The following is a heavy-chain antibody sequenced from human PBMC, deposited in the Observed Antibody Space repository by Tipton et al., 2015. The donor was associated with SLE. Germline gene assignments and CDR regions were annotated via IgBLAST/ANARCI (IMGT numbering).Heavy chain of an antibody. CDR3: ARDLYYYDSSGYSPFDY. J-gene: IGHJ4*02. Sequence: LRLSCAASGFTFSSYGMHWVRQAPGKGLEWIGSIYYSGSTYYNPSLKSRVTISVDTSKNQFSPKLSSVTAADTAVYYCARDLYYYDSSGYSPFDYWGQGTLVTVSS. CDR1: GFTFSSYG. CDR2: IYYSGST. D-gene: IGHD3-22*01. V-gene: IGHV4-38-2*02.